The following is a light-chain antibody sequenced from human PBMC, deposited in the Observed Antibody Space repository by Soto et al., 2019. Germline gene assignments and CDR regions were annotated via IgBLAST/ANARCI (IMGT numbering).Light chain of an antibody. Sequence: EIVMTQSPATLSVSPVERATLSCMASQSVSSNLAWYQQKPGQAPRLLIYGASTRATGIPARFSGSGSGTEFTLTISSLQSEDFAVYYCQQYNNWPPFTFGQGTRLEIK. CDR3: QQYNNWPPFT. J-gene: IGKJ5*01. CDR1: QSVSSN. V-gene: IGKV3-15*01. CDR2: GAS.